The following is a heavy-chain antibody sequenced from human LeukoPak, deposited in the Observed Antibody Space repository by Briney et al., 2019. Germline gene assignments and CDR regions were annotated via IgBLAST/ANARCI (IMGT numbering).Heavy chain of an antibody. V-gene: IGHV4-34*01. CDR1: GGSFSTYY. CDR3: ARGPTISETGYFDY. J-gene: IGHJ4*03. CDR2: INHRGDT. D-gene: IGHD1-1*01. Sequence: PSETLSLTCAVYGGSFSTYYWSWIRQPPGKGPEWIAEINHRGDTNYNPSVKSRVTISVDTSKNQFSLKVSSLTAADTAVYYCARGPTISETGYFDYWGQGTLVTVSS.